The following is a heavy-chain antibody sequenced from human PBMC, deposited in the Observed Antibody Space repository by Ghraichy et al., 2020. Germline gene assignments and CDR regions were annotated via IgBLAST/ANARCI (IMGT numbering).Heavy chain of an antibody. CDR3: AMDRADQNWKARKFVDA. CDR1: GDSFSTNG. J-gene: IGHJ5*02. V-gene: IGHV1-69*06. D-gene: IGHD1-1*01. CDR2: IIPFFDTS. Sequence: SVKVSCKASGDSFSTNGISWLRQATGQGLEWMGTIIPFFDTSNYAQTFQGRVTITADNTTSTTYMELSSLKSEDTGVYYCAMDRADQNWKARKFVDAWGEGTLMAVAS.